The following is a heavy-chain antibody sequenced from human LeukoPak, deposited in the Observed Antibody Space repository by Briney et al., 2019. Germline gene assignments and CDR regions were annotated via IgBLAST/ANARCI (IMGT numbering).Heavy chain of an antibody. Sequence: GESLKISCKASGYSFTSYWIGWVRQMPGKGLEWMGVLYPADSRTTYSPSFQGQVTITADKSIGTAYLQWSSLKASDTAMYYCTRQGRYWGQGTLVTVSS. CDR1: GYSFTSYW. CDR3: TRQGRY. J-gene: IGHJ4*02. V-gene: IGHV5-51*01. CDR2: LYPADSRT.